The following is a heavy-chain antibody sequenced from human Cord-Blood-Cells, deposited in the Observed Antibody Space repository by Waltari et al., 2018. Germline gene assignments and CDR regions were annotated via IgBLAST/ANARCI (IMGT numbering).Heavy chain of an antibody. D-gene: IGHD6-19*01. CDR1: GGSISSYY. Sequence: QVQLQESGPGLVKPSATLSLTCPVSGGSISSYYWSWIRQPPGKGLEWIGYIYYSGSTNYNPSLKSRVTISVDTSKNQFSLKLSSVTAADTAVYYCARVAAGRPGYYYMDVWGKGTTVTVSS. J-gene: IGHJ6*03. V-gene: IGHV4-59*01. CDR2: IYYSGST. CDR3: ARVAAGRPGYYYMDV.